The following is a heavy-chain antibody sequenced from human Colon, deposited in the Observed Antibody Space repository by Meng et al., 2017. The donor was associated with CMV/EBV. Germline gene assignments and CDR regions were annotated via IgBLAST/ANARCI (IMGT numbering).Heavy chain of an antibody. V-gene: IGHV4-61*01. CDR1: GVSISSVSDY. J-gene: IGHJ4*02. CDR3: ARATRYCNSSNCYRGLDA. Sequence: SETLSLTCTVSGVSISSVSDYWSWIRQPPGKPLEWIGYIFYSGNTNYSPSLKSRLTISVDTSKNEFSLNLISVTAADTAVYYCARATRYCNSSNCYRGLDAWGPGTLVTVSS. CDR2: IFYSGNT. D-gene: IGHD2/OR15-2a*01.